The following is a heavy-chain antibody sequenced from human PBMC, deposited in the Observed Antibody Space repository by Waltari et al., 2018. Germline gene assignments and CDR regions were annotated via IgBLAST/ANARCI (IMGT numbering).Heavy chain of an antibody. D-gene: IGHD4-17*01. Sequence: QVHLVQSGAEVKKPGASVKVSCKASGYTFTGYYIQWVRRAPGQGLEWMGQINQNSGDTNYAQKCQGRVTLTRDTSIKTAYMELSSLKSDDTAVYYCARDLGSDYGNRDYWGQGTLVTVPS. CDR3: ARDLGSDYGNRDY. J-gene: IGHJ4*02. CDR1: GYTFTGYY. CDR2: INQNSGDT. V-gene: IGHV1-2*06.